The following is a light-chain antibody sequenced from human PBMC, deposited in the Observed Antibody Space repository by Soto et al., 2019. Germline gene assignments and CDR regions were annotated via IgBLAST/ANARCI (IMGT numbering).Light chain of an antibody. CDR3: QQYGSTPLT. CDR2: GAS. Sequence: IVMTQSPATLSVSPGERATLSCRASQSVSSNLAWYQQKPGQAPRLLIYGASSRASGIPDRFSGSGSGADFTLSSTRLEPEDFALYYCQQYGSTPLTFGGGTKVDIK. CDR1: QSVSSN. J-gene: IGKJ4*01. V-gene: IGKV3-20*01.